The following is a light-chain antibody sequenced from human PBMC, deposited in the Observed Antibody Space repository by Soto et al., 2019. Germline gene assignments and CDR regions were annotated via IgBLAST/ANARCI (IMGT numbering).Light chain of an antibody. CDR2: GNS. CDR1: SSNIGAGYD. Sequence: QSVLTQPPSVSGAPGQRVTISCTGSSSNIGAGYDVHWYQQLPGTAPKLLIYGNSNRPSGVPDRFSGSESGTSASLAITGLQAEDEADYCCQSYDSSLSSLVFGGGTKLTVL. J-gene: IGLJ3*02. CDR3: QSYDSSLSSLV. V-gene: IGLV1-40*01.